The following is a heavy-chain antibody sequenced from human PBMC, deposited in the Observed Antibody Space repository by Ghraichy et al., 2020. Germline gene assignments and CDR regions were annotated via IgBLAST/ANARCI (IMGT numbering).Heavy chain of an antibody. J-gene: IGHJ5*02. CDR1: GYTFTSYG. CDR3: ARDTPYSSGWPNWFDP. CDR2: ISAYNGNT. Sequence: ASVKVSCKASGYTFTSYGISWVRQAPGQGLEWMGWISAYNGNTNYAQKLQGRVTMTTDTSTSTAYMELRSLRSDDTAVYYCARDTPYSSGWPNWFDPWGQGTLVTVSS. D-gene: IGHD6-19*01. V-gene: IGHV1-18*04.